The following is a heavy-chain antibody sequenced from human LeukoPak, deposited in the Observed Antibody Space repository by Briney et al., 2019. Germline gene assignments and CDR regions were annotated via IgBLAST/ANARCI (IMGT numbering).Heavy chain of an antibody. CDR1: GYSFTSYW. Sequence: TGESLKISCKGSGYSFTSYWIGWVRQMPGKGLEWMGIIYPGDSDTRYSPSFQGQVTISADKSISTAYLQWSSLKASDTAMYYCARIRFLEWLLEAPLDYWGQGTLVTVSS. CDR2: IYPGDSDT. CDR3: ARIRFLEWLLEAPLDY. V-gene: IGHV5-51*01. J-gene: IGHJ4*02. D-gene: IGHD3-3*01.